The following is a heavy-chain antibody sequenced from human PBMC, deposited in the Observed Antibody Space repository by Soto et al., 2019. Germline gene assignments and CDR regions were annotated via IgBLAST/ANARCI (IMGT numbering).Heavy chain of an antibody. J-gene: IGHJ4*02. CDR1: GFTFSSYS. D-gene: IGHD6-19*01. Sequence: PGGSLRLSCAASGFTFSSYSMNWVRQAPGKGLEWVSSISSNSSYIYYADSVKGRFTISRDNAKNSLYLQMNSLRAEDTAVYYCARGYSSGWFPLDYWGQGTLVTVSS. CDR3: ARGYSSGWFPLDY. V-gene: IGHV3-21*01. CDR2: ISSNSSYI.